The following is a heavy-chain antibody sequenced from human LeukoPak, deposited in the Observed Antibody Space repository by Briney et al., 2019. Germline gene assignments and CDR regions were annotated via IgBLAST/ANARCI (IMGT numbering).Heavy chain of an antibody. D-gene: IGHD1-26*01. CDR3: ARKGAHFDY. CDR1: GYSFSNYW. J-gene: IGHJ4*02. CDR2: IYPSDSDT. Sequence: GESLKISCRGSGYSFSNYWIAWVRQMPGKGLEWMGVIYPSDSDTKYSPSFQGQVTISVDKSISTAYLQWGSLKASDTAMYYCARKGAHFDYWGQGTLVTVSS. V-gene: IGHV5-51*01.